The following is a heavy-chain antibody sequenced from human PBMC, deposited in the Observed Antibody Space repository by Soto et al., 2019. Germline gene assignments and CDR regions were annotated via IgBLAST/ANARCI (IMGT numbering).Heavy chain of an antibody. Sequence: EVQLVESGGGLVQPGGSLRLSCEASGFTFSSRWMTWVRQGPGKGLEWVANIKQDENGKDYVDTVKGRFTISRDNDKNSLYLQMISLRAADTAVYYCATHDGPAAAGLVLDFWGQGTLVTVSS. D-gene: IGHD6-13*01. V-gene: IGHV3-7*02. J-gene: IGHJ4*02. CDR3: ATHDGPAAAGLVLDF. CDR2: IKQDENGK. CDR1: GFTFSSRW.